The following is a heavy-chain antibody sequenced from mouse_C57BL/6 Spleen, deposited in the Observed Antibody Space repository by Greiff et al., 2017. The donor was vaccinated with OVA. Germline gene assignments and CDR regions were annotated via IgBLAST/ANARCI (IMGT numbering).Heavy chain of an antibody. V-gene: IGHV2-5*01. D-gene: IGHD2-5*01. CDR3: AKNRDSNSYAMDY. J-gene: IGHJ4*01. Sequence: VKLMESGPGLVQPSQSLSITCTVSGFSLTSYGVHWVRQSPGKGLEWLGVIWRGGSTDYNAAFMSRLSITKDNSKSQVFFKMNSLQADDTAIYYCAKNRDSNSYAMDYWGQGTSVTVSS. CDR1: GFSLTSYG. CDR2: IWRGGST.